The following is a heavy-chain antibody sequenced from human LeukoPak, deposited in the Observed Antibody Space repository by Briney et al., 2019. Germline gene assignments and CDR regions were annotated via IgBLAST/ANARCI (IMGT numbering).Heavy chain of an antibody. Sequence: GGSLRLSCAASGFTFSSYAMHWVRQAPGKGLEWVAVISYDGSNKYYADSVKGRFTISRDNSKNTPYLQMNSLRAEDTAVYYCARGIGNYFDYRGQGTLVTVSS. D-gene: IGHD1-1*01. CDR1: GFTFSSYA. CDR2: ISYDGSNK. V-gene: IGHV3-30-3*01. CDR3: ARGIGNYFDY. J-gene: IGHJ4*02.